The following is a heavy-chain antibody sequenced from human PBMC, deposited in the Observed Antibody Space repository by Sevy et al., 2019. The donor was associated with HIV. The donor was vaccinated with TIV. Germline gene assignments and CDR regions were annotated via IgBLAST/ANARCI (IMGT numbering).Heavy chain of an antibody. J-gene: IGHJ4*02. CDR1: GFTLGSYT. CDR2: ISATGGST. Sequence: GGSLRLSCAASGFTLGSYTMNWVRQAPGKVLEWVASISATGGSTYYADSVKGRFTISRDVSKGILYLQMNSQTAEDTAIFYCAKTLQKLPFHPHYFDYWGQGTLVTVSS. V-gene: IGHV3-23*01. CDR3: AKTLQKLPFHPHYFDY. D-gene: IGHD2-21*02.